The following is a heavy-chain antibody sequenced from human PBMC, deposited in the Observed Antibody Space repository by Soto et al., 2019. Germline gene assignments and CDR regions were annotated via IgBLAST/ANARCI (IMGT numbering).Heavy chain of an antibody. CDR1: GFTFSSYA. J-gene: IGHJ6*02. Sequence: PGGSLRLSCAASGFTFSSYAMHWVRQAPGKGLEWVAVISYDGSNKYYADSVKGRFTISRDNSKNTLYLQMNSLRAEDTAVYYCASGTGYCSGGSCYYYGMDVWGQGTTVTVSS. D-gene: IGHD2-15*01. CDR3: ASGTGYCSGGSCYYYGMDV. CDR2: ISYDGSNK. V-gene: IGHV3-30-3*01.